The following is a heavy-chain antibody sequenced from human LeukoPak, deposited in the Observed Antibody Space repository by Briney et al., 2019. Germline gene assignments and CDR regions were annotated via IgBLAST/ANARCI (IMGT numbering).Heavy chain of an antibody. CDR1: GGSFSGYY. CDR2: INHSGST. Sequence: SETLSLTCAVYGGSFSGYYWSWIRQIPGKGLEWIGEINHSGSTNYNPSLKSRVTISVDTSKNQFSLKLSSVTAADTAVYYCARGRKAGFGSSWYRRYYGMDVWGQGTTVTVSS. V-gene: IGHV4-34*01. CDR3: ARGRKAGFGSSWYRRYYGMDV. D-gene: IGHD6-13*01. J-gene: IGHJ6*02.